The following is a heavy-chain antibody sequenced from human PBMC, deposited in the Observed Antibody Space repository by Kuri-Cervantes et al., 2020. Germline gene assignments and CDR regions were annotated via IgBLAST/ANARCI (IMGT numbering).Heavy chain of an antibody. CDR3: AKVRSALPDDY. J-gene: IGHJ4*02. CDR2: ISYDGSNK. CDR1: GFTFSSYG. Sequence: GGSLRLSCAASGFTFSSYGMHWVRQAPGKGLEWVAVISYDGSNKYYADSVKGRFTISRDNSKNTLYLQMNSLRAEDTAVYYCAKVRSALPDDYWGQGTLVTVSS. D-gene: IGHD2-15*01. V-gene: IGHV3-30*18.